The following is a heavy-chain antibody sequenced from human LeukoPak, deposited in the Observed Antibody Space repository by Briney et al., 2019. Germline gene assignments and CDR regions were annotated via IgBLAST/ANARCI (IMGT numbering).Heavy chain of an antibody. J-gene: IGHJ4*02. CDR3: AKAMVGATTLRDGIEY. V-gene: IGHV3-23*01. Sequence: PGGSLRLSCAASGFTFSSYAMSWVRQAPGKGLEWLSGISGSGGSIYYAASVKGRFTISRDNSKNTLYLQMNSLRAEDTAVYYCAKAMVGATTLRDGIEYWGRGTLVTVSS. CDR2: ISGSGGSI. CDR1: GFTFSSYA. D-gene: IGHD1-26*01.